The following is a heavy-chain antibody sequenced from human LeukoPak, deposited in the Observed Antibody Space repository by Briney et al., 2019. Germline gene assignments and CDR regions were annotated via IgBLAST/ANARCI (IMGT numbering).Heavy chain of an antibody. Sequence: GGSLRLSCAASGFTFSSYSMNWVRQAPGKGLEWVSSISSSSSYIYYADSVKGRFTISRDNAKNSLYLQMNSLRAEDTAVYYCARVNNDSSGYYYWGQGTLVTVSS. V-gene: IGHV3-21*01. CDR3: ARVNNDSSGYYY. CDR2: ISSSSSYI. D-gene: IGHD3-22*01. CDR1: GFTFSSYS. J-gene: IGHJ4*02.